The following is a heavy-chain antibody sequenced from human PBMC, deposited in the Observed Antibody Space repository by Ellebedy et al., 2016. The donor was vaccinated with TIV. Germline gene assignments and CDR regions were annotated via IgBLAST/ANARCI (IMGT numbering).Heavy chain of an antibody. CDR2: IDWDDDE. V-gene: IGHV2-70*17. Sequence: SGPTLVKPTQTLTLTCTFSGFSLSTSGMCVSWIRKPSGKALEWLARIDWDDDEFYSTSLRTRLTISKDTSKNQVVLTMTNMDPVDTATYYCARPAAAGSFGMDVWGQGTTVTVSS. J-gene: IGHJ6*02. D-gene: IGHD6-13*01. CDR3: ARPAAAGSFGMDV. CDR1: GFSLSTSGMC.